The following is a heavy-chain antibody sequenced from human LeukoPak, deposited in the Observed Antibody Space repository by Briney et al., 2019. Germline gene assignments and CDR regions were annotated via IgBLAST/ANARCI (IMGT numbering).Heavy chain of an antibody. D-gene: IGHD4-23*01. Sequence: SETLSLTCAAYGGSFSGYYWSWIRQPPGKGLEWIGEINHSGSTNYNPSLKSRVTISVDTSKNQFSLKLSSVTAADTAVYYCARDYGGPDYWGQGTLVTASS. J-gene: IGHJ4*02. CDR3: ARDYGGPDY. CDR1: GGSFSGYY. CDR2: INHSGST. V-gene: IGHV4-34*01.